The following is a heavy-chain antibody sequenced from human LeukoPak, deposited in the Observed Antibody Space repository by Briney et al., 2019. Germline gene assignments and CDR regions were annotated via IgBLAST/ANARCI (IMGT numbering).Heavy chain of an antibody. CDR1: GFTFSSYG. CDR2: IWYDGSNK. Sequence: GGSLRLSCAASGFTFSSYGMHWVRQAPGKGLEWVAVIWYDGSNKYYADSVKGRFTISRDNSKNTLYLQMNSLRAEDTAVYYCAGERGYCSGGSCNDAFDIWGQGTMVTVSS. D-gene: IGHD2-15*01. V-gene: IGHV3-33*01. CDR3: AGERGYCSGGSCNDAFDI. J-gene: IGHJ3*02.